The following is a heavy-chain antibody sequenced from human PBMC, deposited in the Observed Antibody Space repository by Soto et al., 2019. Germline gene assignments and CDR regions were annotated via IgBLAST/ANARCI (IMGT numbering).Heavy chain of an antibody. CDR1: GGSISSYY. CDR3: ARLLRGGSGGSDHIDY. D-gene: IGHD6-25*01. CDR2: IYYSGST. J-gene: IGHJ4*02. Sequence: SETLSLTCTVSGGSISSYYWSWIRQPPGKGLEWIGYIYYSGSTNYNPSLKSRVTISVDTSKNQFSLKLSSVTAADTAVYYCARLLRGGSGGSDHIDYWGQGTRVTVSA. V-gene: IGHV4-59*08.